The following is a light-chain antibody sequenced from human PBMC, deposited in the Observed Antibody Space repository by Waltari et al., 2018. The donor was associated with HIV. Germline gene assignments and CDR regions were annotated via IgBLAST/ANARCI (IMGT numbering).Light chain of an antibody. V-gene: IGKV1-NL1*01. CDR1: QAISNS. CDR3: QQYYSTTTWT. Sequence: DIQLTQSPASLSASVGDRVTITCRASQAISNSIAWYQQRPGKAPRLLLFAASRLETGVTSRFIGSGSGTVFTLTITSLQPGDFATYYCQQYYSTTTWTFGQGTRVE. CDR2: AAS. J-gene: IGKJ1*01.